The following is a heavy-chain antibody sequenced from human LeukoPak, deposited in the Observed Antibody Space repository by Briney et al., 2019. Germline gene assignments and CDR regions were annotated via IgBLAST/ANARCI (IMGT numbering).Heavy chain of an antibody. CDR3: AKGSRDSSGWYRDY. Sequence: TGGSLRLSCAASGFTFIKYAMRWVRQAPGKGPEWVSDISGSGGSTYYADFVKGRFTISRDNSKNTLYLQMNSLRAEVTAVYYCAKGSRDSSGWYRDYWGQGTLVTVSS. CDR2: ISGSGGST. J-gene: IGHJ4*02. D-gene: IGHD6-19*01. CDR1: GFTFIKYA. V-gene: IGHV3-23*01.